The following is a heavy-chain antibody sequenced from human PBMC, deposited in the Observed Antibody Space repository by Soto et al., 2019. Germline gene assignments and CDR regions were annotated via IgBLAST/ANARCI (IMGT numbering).Heavy chain of an antibody. J-gene: IGHJ3*02. D-gene: IGHD3-22*01. V-gene: IGHV4-31*03. CDR3: ARGGFGDSSGYYYLGDAFDI. CDR2: IYYSGST. Sequence: SETLSLTCTVSGGSISSGGYYWGWIRQHPGKGLEWIGYIYYSGSTYYNPSLKSRVTISVDTSKNQFSLKLSSVTAADTAVYYCARGGFGDSSGYYYLGDAFDIWGQGTMVT. CDR1: GGSISSGGYY.